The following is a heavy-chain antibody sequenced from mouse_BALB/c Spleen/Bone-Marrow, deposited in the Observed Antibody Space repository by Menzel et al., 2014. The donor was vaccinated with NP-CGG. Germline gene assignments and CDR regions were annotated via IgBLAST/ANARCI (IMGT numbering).Heavy chain of an antibody. J-gene: IGHJ2*01. Sequence: EVQLQQSGGGLVQPGGSLKLSCAASGFTFSNYGMSWVRQTPDKRLELVATINSNGGSTYYPDSVKGRFTISRDTAKNTLYLQMSSLKSEETAMYYCVRGNYGNYVDYFDFWGQGTPLTVSS. CDR2: INSNGGST. CDR1: GFTFSNYG. V-gene: IGHV5-6-3*01. D-gene: IGHD2-1*01. CDR3: VRGNYGNYVDYFDF.